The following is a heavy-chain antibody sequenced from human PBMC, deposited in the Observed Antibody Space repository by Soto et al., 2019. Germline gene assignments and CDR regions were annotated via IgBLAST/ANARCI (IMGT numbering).Heavy chain of an antibody. Sequence: EVQLVESGGGLVKPGGSLRLSCAASGFTFSNAWMSWVRQAPGKGLEWVGRIKSKTDGGTIDYAAPVKGRFTISRDDSKNTLYLQMNSLKTEDTAVYYCTTGVPAAYPDDPWGQGTLVTVSS. CDR1: GFTFSNAW. V-gene: IGHV3-15*01. D-gene: IGHD2-2*01. CDR2: IKSKTDGGTI. CDR3: TTGVPAAYPDDP. J-gene: IGHJ5*02.